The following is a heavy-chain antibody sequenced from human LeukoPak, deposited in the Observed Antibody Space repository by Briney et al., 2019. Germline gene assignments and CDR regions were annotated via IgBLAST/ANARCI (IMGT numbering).Heavy chain of an antibody. Sequence: GSLRLSCAASGFTFSSYAMSWVRQAPGKGLEWVSAISGSGGSTYYADSVKGRFTISRDNSKNTLYLQMNSLRAEDTAVYYCAKGRVVIVVAQTDYWGQGTLVTVSS. V-gene: IGHV3-23*01. D-gene: IGHD3-22*01. CDR1: GFTFSSYA. CDR3: AKGRVVIVVAQTDY. J-gene: IGHJ4*02. CDR2: ISGSGGST.